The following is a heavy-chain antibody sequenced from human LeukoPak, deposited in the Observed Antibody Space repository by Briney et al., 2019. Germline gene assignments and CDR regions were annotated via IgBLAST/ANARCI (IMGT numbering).Heavy chain of an antibody. CDR1: GYTFTSYG. J-gene: IGHJ4*02. D-gene: IGHD6-13*01. CDR3: ARDRQQLVH. CDR2: ISAYNGNT. V-gene: IGHV1-18*01. Sequence: ASVKVSCKASGYTFTSYGISWVRQAPGQGLEWMGWISAYNGNTNYAQKFQGRVTITADESTSTAYMELSSLRSEDTAVYYCARDRQQLVHWGQGTLVTVSS.